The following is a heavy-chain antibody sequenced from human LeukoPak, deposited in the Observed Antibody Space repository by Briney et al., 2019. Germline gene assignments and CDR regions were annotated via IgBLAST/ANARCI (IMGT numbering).Heavy chain of an antibody. CDR3: ARETVTNHDAFDI. V-gene: IGHV3-30-3*01. J-gene: IGHJ3*02. CDR1: GFTFSNHA. Sequence: GGSLRLSCEASGFTFSNHAMHWVRQAPGKGLKWVAVISHDGSNTYYGDSVKGRFTISRDNSKNTLDLQMNSLRAGDTAVYYCARETVTNHDAFDIWGQGAMVTVSS. CDR2: ISHDGSNT. D-gene: IGHD4-11*01.